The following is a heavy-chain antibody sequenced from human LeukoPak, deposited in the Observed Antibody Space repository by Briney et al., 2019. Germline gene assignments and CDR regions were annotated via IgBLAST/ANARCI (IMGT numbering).Heavy chain of an antibody. V-gene: IGHV3-21*01. CDR2: ISSSSSYI. J-gene: IGHJ4*02. D-gene: IGHD5-24*01. CDR3: ARERRWLQFDY. CDR1: GLTFSSYS. Sequence: GGSLRLSCAASGLTFSSYSMNWVRQAPGKGLEWVSSISSSSSYIYYADSVKGRFTISRDNAKNSLYLQMTSLRAEDTAVYYCARERRWLQFDYWGQGTLVTVSS.